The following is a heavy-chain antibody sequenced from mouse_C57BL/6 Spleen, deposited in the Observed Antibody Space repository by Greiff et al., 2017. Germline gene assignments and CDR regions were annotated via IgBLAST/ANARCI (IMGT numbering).Heavy chain of an antibody. J-gene: IGHJ2*01. Sequence: QVQLQQSGAELAKPGASVKLSCKASGYTFTSYWMPWVKQRPGQGLEWIGYINPSSGYTKYNQKFKDKATLTADKSSSTAYMQLSSLTYEDSAVYYCSYYYGSRDYFDYWGQGTTLTVSS. CDR1: GYTFTSYW. V-gene: IGHV1-7*01. CDR2: INPSSGYT. CDR3: SYYYGSRDYFDY. D-gene: IGHD1-1*01.